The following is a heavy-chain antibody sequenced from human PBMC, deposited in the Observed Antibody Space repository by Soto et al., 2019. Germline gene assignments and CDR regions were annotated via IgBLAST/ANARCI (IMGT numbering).Heavy chain of an antibody. V-gene: IGHV4-30-4*01. CDR3: AKALGDCSSTSCLYYFDG. D-gene: IGHD2-2*01. CDR2: IYYSGST. J-gene: IGHJ4*01. CDR1: GDSISSDDFY. Sequence: SETLSLTCTVSGDSISSDDFYWSWIRQPPGKGLEWIGYIYYSGSTYSNPSLKSRVTISLDTSKNQFSLRLNSVTAADTAVYYCAKALGDCSSTSCLYYFDGWGQGTLVTVSS.